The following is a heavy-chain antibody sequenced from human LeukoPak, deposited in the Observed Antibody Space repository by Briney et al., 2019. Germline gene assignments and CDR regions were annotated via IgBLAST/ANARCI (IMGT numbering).Heavy chain of an antibody. CDR3: ASYYGDYAVFDY. Sequence: SETLSLTCTVSGGSVSSGGVYWSWSRQHPGKGLEWIGYIHYSWDTYYNPSLRSRVTISVDTSKNQFSLKVNSVTAAETDVYYCASYYGDYAVFDYWGQGALVTVSS. J-gene: IGHJ4*02. D-gene: IGHD4-17*01. CDR2: IHYSWDT. CDR1: GGSVSSGGVY. V-gene: IGHV4-31*03.